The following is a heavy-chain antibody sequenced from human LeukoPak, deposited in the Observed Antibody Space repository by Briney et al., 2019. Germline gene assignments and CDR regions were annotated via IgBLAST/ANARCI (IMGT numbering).Heavy chain of an antibody. Sequence: GGSLRLSCAASGFTFSDYYMSWIRQAPGKGLEWVAYISSIGSTIYYADSVKGRFTISRDNAKNSLYLQMNSLRVEDTAVYYCARDCGGDCVYYYGMDVWGQGTTVTVSS. V-gene: IGHV3-11*01. CDR3: ARDCGGDCVYYYGMDV. CDR1: GFTFSDYY. J-gene: IGHJ6*02. CDR2: ISSIGSTI. D-gene: IGHD2-21*02.